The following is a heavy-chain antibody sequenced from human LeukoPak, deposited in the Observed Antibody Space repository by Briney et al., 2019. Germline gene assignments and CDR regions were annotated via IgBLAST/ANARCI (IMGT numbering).Heavy chain of an antibody. Sequence: SESLSLTCAVYGGSFSGYYWSWIRQPPGKGLEWIGEINHSGSTNYNPSLKSRVTISVDTSKNQFSLKLSSVTAADTAVYYCARSARGYDLLYYYGMDVWGQGATVTVSS. CDR2: INHSGST. CDR3: ARSARGYDLLYYYGMDV. D-gene: IGHD5-12*01. J-gene: IGHJ6*02. V-gene: IGHV4-34*01. CDR1: GGSFSGYY.